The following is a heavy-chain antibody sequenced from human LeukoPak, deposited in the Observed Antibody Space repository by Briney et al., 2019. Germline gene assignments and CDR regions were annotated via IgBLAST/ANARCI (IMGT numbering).Heavy chain of an antibody. Sequence: PSETLSLTCTVSGGSISSSSYYWGWIRQPPGKGLEWIGSIYYIGSTYYNPSLKSRVTISVDTSKNQFSLKLSSVTAADTAVYYCARAPSGLRPAPSFDYWGQGTLVTVSS. J-gene: IGHJ4*02. D-gene: IGHD5-12*01. CDR2: IYYIGST. CDR3: ARAPSGLRPAPSFDY. V-gene: IGHV4-39*07. CDR1: GGSISSSSYY.